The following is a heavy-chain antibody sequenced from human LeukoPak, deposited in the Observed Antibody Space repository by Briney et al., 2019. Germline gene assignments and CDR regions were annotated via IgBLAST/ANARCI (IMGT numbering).Heavy chain of an antibody. V-gene: IGHV3-23*01. D-gene: IGHD4-17*01. CDR1: GFTFSSYA. Sequence: GGSLRLSCAASGFTFSSYAMSWVRQAPGKGLEWVSATSGSGGSTYYADSVKGRFTISRDNSKNTLYLQMNSLRAEDTAVYYCAKDLRATVTYNWFDPWGQGTLVTVSS. J-gene: IGHJ5*02. CDR2: TSGSGGST. CDR3: AKDLRATVTYNWFDP.